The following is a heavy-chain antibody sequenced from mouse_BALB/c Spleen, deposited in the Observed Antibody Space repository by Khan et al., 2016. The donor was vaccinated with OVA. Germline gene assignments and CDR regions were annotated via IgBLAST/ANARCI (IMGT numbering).Heavy chain of an antibody. CDR2: IWVSGSK. V-gene: IGHV2-6-5*01. CDR3: ARDPPCYSMDY. CDR1: GFSLTDYA. Sequence: VQLQESGPGLVAPSQSLSITCTVSGFSLTDYAVSWIRQPPGKGLEWLGVIWVSGSKYYNSVLKPRLSISKDNSKSQVFLKMNSLQTDDTAMYFCARDPPCYSMDYWGQGTSVTVSS. J-gene: IGHJ4*01.